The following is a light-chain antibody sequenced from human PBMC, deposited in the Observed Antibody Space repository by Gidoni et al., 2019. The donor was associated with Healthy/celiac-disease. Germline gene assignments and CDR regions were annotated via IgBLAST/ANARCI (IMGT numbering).Light chain of an antibody. Sequence: DIQLTPSPASLSASVGDRVTITCRASQSISSYLNWYQQKPGKAPKLLIYAASSLESGIPSRLSGSGSGTDFTLTISSLQPEDFATYYCQQSYSSLPTFGGGTKVEIK. CDR1: QSISSY. CDR2: AAS. CDR3: QQSYSSLPT. J-gene: IGKJ4*02. V-gene: IGKV1-39*01.